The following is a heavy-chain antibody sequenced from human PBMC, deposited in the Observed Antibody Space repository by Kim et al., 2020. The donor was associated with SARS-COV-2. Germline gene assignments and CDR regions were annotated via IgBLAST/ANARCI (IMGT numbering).Heavy chain of an antibody. J-gene: IGHJ4*02. D-gene: IGHD6-6*01. Sequence: TCYIPSLKRRVTISVDTSKNQFSLKRSSVTAADTAGHYCARHYSSSPFDFWGQGTLVTVSS. CDR3: ARHYSSSPFDF. CDR2: T. V-gene: IGHV4-39*01.